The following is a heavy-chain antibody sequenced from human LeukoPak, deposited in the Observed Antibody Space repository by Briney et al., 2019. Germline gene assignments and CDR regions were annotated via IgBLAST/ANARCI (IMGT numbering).Heavy chain of an antibody. Sequence: GGSLRLSCAASGFTFGSYAMHWVRQAPGKGLEWVAVISYDGSNKYYADSVTGRFTISRDNSKNTLYLQMNSLRAEDTAVYYCARGYYYYDSSGYYSEAYWGQGTLVTVSS. V-gene: IGHV3-30-3*01. CDR1: GFTFGSYA. CDR3: ARGYYYYDSSGYYSEAY. J-gene: IGHJ4*02. CDR2: ISYDGSNK. D-gene: IGHD3-22*01.